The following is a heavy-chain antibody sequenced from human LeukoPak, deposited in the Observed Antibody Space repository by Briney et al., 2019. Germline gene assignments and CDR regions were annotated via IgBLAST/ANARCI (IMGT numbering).Heavy chain of an antibody. J-gene: IGHJ5*02. CDR1: GFTFSSYS. V-gene: IGHV3-21*01. Sequence: KPGGSLRLSCAASGFTFSSYSMNWVRQAPGKGLEWVSSISSSSYIYYADSVKGRFTISRDNAKNSLYLQMNSLRAEDTAVYYCARGYSGYDIPPFDPWGQGTLVTVSS. CDR2: ISSSSYI. D-gene: IGHD5-12*01. CDR3: ARGYSGYDIPPFDP.